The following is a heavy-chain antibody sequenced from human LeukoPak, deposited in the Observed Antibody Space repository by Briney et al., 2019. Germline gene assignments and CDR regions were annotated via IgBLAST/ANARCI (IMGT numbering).Heavy chain of an antibody. J-gene: IGHJ4*02. Sequence: SSETLSLTCTVSGGSISSSTYYWGWIRRPPGKGLEWIGSIYYSGSTYYNPSLKSRVTVSVDTSKNQFSLNLNSVTAADTAVYYCVRGSTLRHYQYWGQGTLVTVSS. D-gene: IGHD3-16*01. CDR3: VRGSTLRHYQY. CDR2: IYYSGST. V-gene: IGHV4-39*01. CDR1: GGSISSSTYY.